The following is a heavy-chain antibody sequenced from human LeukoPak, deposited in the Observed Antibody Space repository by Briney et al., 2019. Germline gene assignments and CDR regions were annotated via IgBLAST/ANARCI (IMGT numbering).Heavy chain of an antibody. D-gene: IGHD1-14*01. Sequence: PGGSLRLSCVGSGFTFNSYWMTWGRQAPRKGLEWVANIKDDGSEKYSVDSVKGRYTISRDNAKNLLYLQMSSLRAENTAVYYCARARIDYWGEGTLVTVSS. J-gene: IGHJ4*02. V-gene: IGHV3-7*04. CDR2: IKDDGSEK. CDR1: GFTFNSYW. CDR3: ARARIDY.